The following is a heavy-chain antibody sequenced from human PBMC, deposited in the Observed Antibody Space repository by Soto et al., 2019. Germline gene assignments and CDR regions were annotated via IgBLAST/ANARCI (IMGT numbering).Heavy chain of an antibody. CDR1: GFTFSSYA. D-gene: IGHD2-2*01. Sequence: GGSLRLSCAASGFTFSSYAMSWVRQAPGKGLEWVSAISGSGGSTYYADSVKGRFTISRDNSKNTLYLQMNSLRAEDTAVYYCAKHIVVVPAAFPEMVKTPPGVLGDYWGQGTLVTVSS. V-gene: IGHV3-23*01. CDR3: AKHIVVVPAAFPEMVKTPPGVLGDY. CDR2: ISGSGGST. J-gene: IGHJ4*02.